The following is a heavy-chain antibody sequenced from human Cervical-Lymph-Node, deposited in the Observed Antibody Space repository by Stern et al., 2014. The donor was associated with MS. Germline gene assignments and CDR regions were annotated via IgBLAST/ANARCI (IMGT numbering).Heavy chain of an antibody. D-gene: IGHD2-21*02. Sequence: EVQLLESGGGLVQPGGSLRLSCAASGFTFSSYAMSWVRQAPGKGLEWVSAISGSGGSTYYADSVKGRFTISRDNSKNTLYLQMNSLRAEDTAVYYCAKASPYCGGDCYPYYFDYWGQGTLVTVSS. J-gene: IGHJ4*02. CDR3: AKASPYCGGDCYPYYFDY. CDR2: ISGSGGST. CDR1: GFTFSSYA. V-gene: IGHV3-23*01.